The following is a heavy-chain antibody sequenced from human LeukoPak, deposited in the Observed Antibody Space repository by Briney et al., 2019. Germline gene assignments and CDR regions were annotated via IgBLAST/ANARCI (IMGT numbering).Heavy chain of an antibody. V-gene: IGHV4-38-2*01. CDR1: GYSISSGYY. Sequence: SETLSLTCAVSGYSISSGYYWGWIRQPPGKGLEWIGSVYHSGSTYYNPSLKSRVTISVDTSKNQFSLKLSSVTAADTAVYYCARGVVGVVAAIRGAFDIRGQGTMVTVSS. D-gene: IGHD2-15*01. J-gene: IGHJ3*02. CDR2: VYHSGST. CDR3: ARGVVGVVAAIRGAFDI.